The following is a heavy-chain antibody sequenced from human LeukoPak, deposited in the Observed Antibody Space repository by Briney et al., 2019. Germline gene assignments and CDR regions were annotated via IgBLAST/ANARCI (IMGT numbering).Heavy chain of an antibody. CDR2: IRHDGNEE. V-gene: IGHV3-33*01. J-gene: IGHJ3*02. D-gene: IGHD2/OR15-2a*01. CDR3: ARWGIIGHDAFDI. Sequence: GGSLRLSCAASGFIFSKYGMHWVRQAPGRGLEWLALIRHDGNEEWYVDSVRGRFTISRDNSKNTVFLQMNSLRADDTAVYYCARWGIIGHDAFDIWGQGTMDTVSS. CDR1: GFIFSKYG.